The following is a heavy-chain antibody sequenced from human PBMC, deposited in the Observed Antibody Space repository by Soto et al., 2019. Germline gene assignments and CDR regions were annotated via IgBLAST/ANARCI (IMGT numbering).Heavy chain of an antibody. J-gene: IGHJ6*02. D-gene: IGHD2-15*01. V-gene: IGHV2-5*02. CDR3: AYRSGYCPFQNCNGSYAIDV. CDR2: IYWDDDR. CDR1: GFSFSSSGVG. Sequence: QITLKESGPALVKPTQTLTLTCAFSGFSFSSSGVGVGWIRQPPGKALEWLALIYWDDDRWFSPSLQSRLTARKDTSKNQVVLTLTNVAPLDTAPYYGAYRSGYCPFQNCNGSYAIDVWGQGSTVTGS.